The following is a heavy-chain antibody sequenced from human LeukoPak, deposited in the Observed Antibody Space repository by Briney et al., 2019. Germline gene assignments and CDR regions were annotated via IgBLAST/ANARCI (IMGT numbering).Heavy chain of an antibody. CDR2: INPNSGGT. CDR1: GYTFTGYY. CDR3: ARVAAAPDRPFDY. D-gene: IGHD6-13*01. Sequence: ASVKVSCKASGYTFTGYYMHWVRQAPGQGLEWMGWINPNSGGTNYAQKFQGRVTMTRDTSISTAYMELSRLRSDDTAVYYCARVAAAPDRPFDYWGQGTLVTVSS. J-gene: IGHJ4*02. V-gene: IGHV1-2*02.